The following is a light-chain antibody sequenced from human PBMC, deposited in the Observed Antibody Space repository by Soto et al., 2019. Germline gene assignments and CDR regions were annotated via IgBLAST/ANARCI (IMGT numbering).Light chain of an antibody. V-gene: IGKV1-5*03. CDR1: QSISTW. CDR2: EAP. Sequence: DIQMTQSPSTLSASVGDRVTITCRASQSISTWLAWYQQKSGKAPKLLIYEAPSLGSGVPSRFSGSGSGTEFTLTISSLQPDDFATYYCQYYSTMWTFGQGTKVDIK. J-gene: IGKJ1*01. CDR3: QYYSTMWT.